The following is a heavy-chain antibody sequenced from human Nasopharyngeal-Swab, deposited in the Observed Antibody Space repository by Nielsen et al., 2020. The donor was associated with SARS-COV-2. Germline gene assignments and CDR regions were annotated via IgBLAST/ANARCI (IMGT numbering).Heavy chain of an antibody. CDR2: MNPNSGNT. Sequence: ASVKVSCKASGYTFTSYGINWVRQATGQGLEWMGWMNPNSGNTGYAQKFQGRVTMTRNTSISTAYMELSSLRSEDTAVYYCAKGSYYDFWSGRKDLDYWGQGTLVTVSS. V-gene: IGHV1-8*01. CDR3: AKGSYYDFWSGRKDLDY. J-gene: IGHJ4*02. D-gene: IGHD3-3*01. CDR1: GYTFTSYG.